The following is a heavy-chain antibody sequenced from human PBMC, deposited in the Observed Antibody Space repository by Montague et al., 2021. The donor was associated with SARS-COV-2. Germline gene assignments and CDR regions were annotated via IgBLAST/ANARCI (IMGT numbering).Heavy chain of an antibody. D-gene: IGHD6-13*01. CDR3: AREYIEAAGHGNDY. CDR2: ISRSGSII. CDR1: GFTFSSYE. Sequence: SLRLSWAASGFTFSSYEMNWVRQAPGKGLEWVSYISRSGSIIYYADSVKGRFTTSRDNAKNSLYLQMNSLRAEDTAVYYCAREYIEAAGHGNDYWGQGTLVTVSS. V-gene: IGHV3-48*03. J-gene: IGHJ4*02.